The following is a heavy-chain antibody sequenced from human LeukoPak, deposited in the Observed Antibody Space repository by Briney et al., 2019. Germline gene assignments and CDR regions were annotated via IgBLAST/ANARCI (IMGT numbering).Heavy chain of an antibody. CDR2: ISGGGSI. V-gene: IGHV3-66*01. D-gene: IGHD5-12*01. CDR1: GFTITNNY. CDR3: ARDLFPGYSIGYHYGY. Sequence: GGSLRLSCTASGFTITNNYMSWVRQAPGKGLEWVTIISGGGSIYYADSVKGRFTISRDNSKNTVFLRMNSLRAEDTAVYYCARDLFPGYSIGYHYGYWGQGTRVTVSS. J-gene: IGHJ4*02.